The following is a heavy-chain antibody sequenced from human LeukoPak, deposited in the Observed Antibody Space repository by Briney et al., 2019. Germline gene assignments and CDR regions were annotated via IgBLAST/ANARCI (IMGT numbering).Heavy chain of an antibody. J-gene: IGHJ4*02. V-gene: IGHV3-21*01. CDR3: ARDGTYSDCCGYYFQFDY. CDR2: ISTSSSYI. Sequence: GGSLRLSWAASGFTFSSYNMNCVRQAPGKGLEWVSSISTSSSYIYYADSVKGRFTISRDNAKNSLFLQMSSLRVEDTALYYCARDGTYSDCCGYYFQFDYWGQGSLVTVSS. D-gene: IGHD3-22*01. CDR1: GFTFSSYN.